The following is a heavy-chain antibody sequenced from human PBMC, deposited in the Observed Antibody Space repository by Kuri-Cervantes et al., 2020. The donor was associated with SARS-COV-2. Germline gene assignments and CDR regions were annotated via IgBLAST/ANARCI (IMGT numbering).Heavy chain of an antibody. CDR2: IGSRSSST. Sequence: GESLKISCAASGFTFDDYGMNWVRQAPGKGLEWVSSIGSRSSSTYYSDSVRGRFTISRDNAKNSLYLQMNSLRAEDTAVYYCARDPSQGRADIWGQGTMVTVSS. V-gene: IGHV3-21*01. J-gene: IGHJ3*02. CDR3: ARDPSQGRADI. CDR1: GFTFDDYG.